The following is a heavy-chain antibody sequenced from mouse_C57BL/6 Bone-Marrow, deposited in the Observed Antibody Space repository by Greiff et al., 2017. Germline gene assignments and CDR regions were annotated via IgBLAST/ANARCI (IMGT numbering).Heavy chain of an antibody. V-gene: IGHV1-26*01. D-gene: IGHD1-1*01. CDR3: AAVTTVVVVYFDY. Sequence: EVQLQQSGPELVKPGASVKISCKASGYTFTDYYMNWVKQSHGKSLEWIGDINPNNGGTSYNQKFKGKATLTVDKYSSTAYMELRSLTSEDSAVDYGAAVTTVVVVYFDYWGQGTTLTVSS. CDR1: GYTFTDYY. J-gene: IGHJ2*01. CDR2: INPNNGGT.